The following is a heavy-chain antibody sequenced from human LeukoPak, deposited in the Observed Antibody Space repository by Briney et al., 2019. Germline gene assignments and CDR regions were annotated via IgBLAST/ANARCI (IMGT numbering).Heavy chain of an antibody. V-gene: IGHV3-48*01. CDR1: GFTFSSYS. CDR3: ASNFGSGTTL. D-gene: IGHD3-10*01. Sequence: GGSLRISCAASGFTFSSYSMTWVRQAPGKGLEWVSYISSSSSTIYYADSVKGRFTISRDNAKNSLYLQMNSLRAEDTAVYYCASNFGSGTTLWGQGTLVTVSS. CDR2: ISSSSSTI. J-gene: IGHJ4*02.